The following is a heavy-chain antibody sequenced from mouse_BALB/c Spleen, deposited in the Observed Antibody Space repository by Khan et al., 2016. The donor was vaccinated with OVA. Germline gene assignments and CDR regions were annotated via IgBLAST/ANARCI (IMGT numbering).Heavy chain of an antibody. J-gene: IGHJ3*01. Sequence: EVQLVESGGDLVKPGGSLKLSCAASGFTFSTYGMSWVRQTPDMRLEWVATISSGGHYTYYPDSVKGRFTISRANAKNTLYLQMSSLKSEDTAIYYCARLAYYYKSEGFAYWGQGTLVTVSA. V-gene: IGHV5-6*01. CDR1: GFTFSTYG. CDR2: ISSGGHYT. D-gene: IGHD1-1*01. CDR3: ARLAYYYKSEGFAY.